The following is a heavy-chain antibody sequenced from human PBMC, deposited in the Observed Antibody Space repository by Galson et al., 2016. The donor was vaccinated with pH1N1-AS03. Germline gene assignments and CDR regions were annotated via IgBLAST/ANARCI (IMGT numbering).Heavy chain of an antibody. Sequence: LSLTCDVYGGSFSGYYWSWIRQPPGKGLEWIAEIHHTGIANYNPSLKSRVTISLDTPNNQFSLKMTSVTAADTAVYYCARWDSSTRYNFDYWGQGTLVTVSS. D-gene: IGHD6-13*01. CDR2: IHHTGIA. CDR3: ARWDSSTRYNFDY. CDR1: GGSFSGYY. V-gene: IGHV4-34*01. J-gene: IGHJ4*02.